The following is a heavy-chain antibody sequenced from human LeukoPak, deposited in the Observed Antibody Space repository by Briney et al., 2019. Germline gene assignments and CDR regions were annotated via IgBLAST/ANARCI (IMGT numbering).Heavy chain of an antibody. D-gene: IGHD6-19*01. CDR2: ISGSGGST. CDR1: GFTFRSYA. V-gene: IGHV3-23*01. J-gene: IGHJ4*02. Sequence: PGGSLRLSCAASGFTFRSYAMSWVRQAPGKGLEWVSGISGSGGSTYSADSVKGRFTISRDNSKNTLYLQINSLRAEDTAVYYCAKEVADLTVAVPHWGYFDYWGQGALVTVSS. CDR3: AKEVADLTVAVPHWGYFDY.